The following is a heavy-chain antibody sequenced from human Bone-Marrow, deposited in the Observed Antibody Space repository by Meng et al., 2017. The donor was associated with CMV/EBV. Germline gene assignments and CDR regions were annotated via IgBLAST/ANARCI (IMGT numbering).Heavy chain of an antibody. CDR3: AILGSYGVDNWFDP. D-gene: IGHD1-26*01. J-gene: IGHJ5*02. V-gene: IGHV1-2*02. CDR2: INPNGGLT. CDR1: GYTFSGYY. Sequence: ASVKVSCKTSGYTFSGYYMHWVRQAPGQGLEWMGWINPNGGLTKYAQKFQGRVTMTRDTSISTDYVEVSDLRSYDTAVYYWAILGSYGVDNWFDPWGQGTLVTVFS.